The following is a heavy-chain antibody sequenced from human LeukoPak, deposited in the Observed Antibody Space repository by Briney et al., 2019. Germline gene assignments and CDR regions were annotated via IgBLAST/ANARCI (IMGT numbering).Heavy chain of an antibody. CDR1: GFTFSSYA. D-gene: IGHD4-17*01. CDR3: ARVRGDYNFDY. CDR2: IKQGGSEK. Sequence: GGSLRLSRAASGFTFSSYAMSWVRQAPGKGLEWVANIKQGGSEKYYVDSVKGRFTISRDNAKNSLYLQMNSLRAEDTAVYYCARVRGDYNFDYWGQGTLVTVSS. J-gene: IGHJ4*02. V-gene: IGHV3-7*01.